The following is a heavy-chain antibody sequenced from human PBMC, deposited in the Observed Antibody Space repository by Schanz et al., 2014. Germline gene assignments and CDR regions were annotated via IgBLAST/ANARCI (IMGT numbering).Heavy chain of an antibody. V-gene: IGHV3-23*04. CDR3: ATPPPAYTTNWYTYSFVY. CDR2: ISANGGST. CDR1: GFTFSSYA. J-gene: IGHJ4*02. Sequence: VQLVESGGGVVQPGRSLRLSCAASGFTFSSYAMHWVRQAPGKGLEWVPGISANGGSTHYADSVKGRFTISRDNSKNTLYLQMNSPGVEYTAVYYCATPPPAYTTNWYTYSFVYWGQGTLVTVSS. D-gene: IGHD3-16*01.